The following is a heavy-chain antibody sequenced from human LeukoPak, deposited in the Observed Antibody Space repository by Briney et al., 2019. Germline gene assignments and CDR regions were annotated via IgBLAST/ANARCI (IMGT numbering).Heavy chain of an antibody. CDR3: ARGGYYYDSSGYSHLPDY. CDR1: GGTFSSYA. Sequence: SVKVSCKASGGTFSSYAFSWVRQAPGQGLEWMGGIIPIVGTTNYAQMFQGRVTITADESTSTAYMELSSLRSEDTAVYYCARGGYYYDSSGYSHLPDYWGQGTLVTASA. D-gene: IGHD3-22*01. J-gene: IGHJ4*02. V-gene: IGHV1-69*13. CDR2: IIPIVGTT.